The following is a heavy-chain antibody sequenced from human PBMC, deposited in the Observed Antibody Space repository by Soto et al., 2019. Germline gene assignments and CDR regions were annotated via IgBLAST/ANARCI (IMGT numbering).Heavy chain of an antibody. D-gene: IGHD3-10*01. V-gene: IGHV1-24*01. J-gene: IGHJ4*02. CDR3: ARSPLGYYGSGKVFDY. CDR2: FDLEDGET. Sequence: ASVKVSCKVSGYTLTELSMHWVRQAPGKGIERMGGFDLEDGETIYAQKFQGRVTMTEDTSTDTAYMELSSLRSEDTAVYYCARSPLGYYGSGKVFDYWGQGTLVTVSS. CDR1: GYTLTELS.